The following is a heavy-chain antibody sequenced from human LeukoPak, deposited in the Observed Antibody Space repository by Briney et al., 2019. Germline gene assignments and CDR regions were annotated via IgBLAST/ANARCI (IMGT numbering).Heavy chain of an antibody. CDR3: ASPRMVRGVIITYAGYFQH. CDR2: IIPIFGTA. J-gene: IGHJ1*01. CDR1: GGTFSSYA. V-gene: IGHV1-69*13. D-gene: IGHD3-10*01. Sequence: GTSVKVSCKASGGTFSSYAISWVRQAPGQGLEWMGGIIPIFGTANYAQKFQGRVTITADESTSTAYMELSSLRSEDTAVYYCASPRMVRGVIITYAGYFQHWGQGTLVTVSS.